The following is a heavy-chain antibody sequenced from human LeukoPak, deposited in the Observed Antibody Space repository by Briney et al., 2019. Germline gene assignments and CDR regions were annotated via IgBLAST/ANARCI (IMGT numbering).Heavy chain of an antibody. J-gene: IGHJ5*02. CDR2: INHSGST. CDR3: ARATSFWSGYYWFDP. D-gene: IGHD3-3*01. V-gene: IGHV4-34*01. Sequence: SETLSLTCAVYGGSFSGYYWSWIRQPPGKGLEWIGEINHSGSTNYNPSLKSRVTISVDTSKNQFSLKLSSVTAADTAVYYCARATSFWSGYYWFDPWGQRTLVTVSS. CDR1: GGSFSGYY.